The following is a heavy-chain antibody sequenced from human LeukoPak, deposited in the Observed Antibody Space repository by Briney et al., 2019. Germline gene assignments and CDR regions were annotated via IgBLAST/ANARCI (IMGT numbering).Heavy chain of an antibody. CDR1: GGTFSSYA. CDR3: ARENYYGSGSYGGNWFDP. V-gene: IGHV1-69*05. CDR2: IIPIFGTA. Sequence: SVKVSCKASGGTFSSYAISWVRQAPGQGLEWMGGIIPIFGTANYAQKFQGRVTITTDEPTSTAYMELSSLRSEDTAVYYCARENYYGSGSYGGNWFDPWGQGTLVTVSS. D-gene: IGHD3-10*01. J-gene: IGHJ5*02.